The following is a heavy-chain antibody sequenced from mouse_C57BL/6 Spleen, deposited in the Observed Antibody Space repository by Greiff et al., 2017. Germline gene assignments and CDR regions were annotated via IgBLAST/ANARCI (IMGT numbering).Heavy chain of an antibody. CDR1: GYTFTSYW. CDR2: INPSSGYT. J-gene: IGHJ1*03. V-gene: IGHV1-7*01. Sequence: QVQLMESGAELVKPGASVKLSCKASGYTFTSYWMHWVKQRPGQGLEWIGYINPSSGYTKYNQKFKDKVTLTADKSSSTAYMQLSSLKYEDSAVYYCAGSEGWYFDGWGTGATVTVSS. CDR3: AGSEGWYFDG.